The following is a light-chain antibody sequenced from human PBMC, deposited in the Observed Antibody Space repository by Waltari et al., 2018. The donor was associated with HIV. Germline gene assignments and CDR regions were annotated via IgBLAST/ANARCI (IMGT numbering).Light chain of an antibody. CDR1: SSDVGSYNL. V-gene: IGLV2-23*02. CDR3: CSYAGSSAYV. J-gene: IGLJ1*01. CDR2: EVS. Sequence: QSALTQPASVSGSPGQSITISCTGTSSDVGSYNLVSWYQQHPGKAPKVMISEVSKRPSGVSNRFSGSKSGNTASLTISGLQAEDEADYYCCSYAGSSAYVFGTGTKVTVL.